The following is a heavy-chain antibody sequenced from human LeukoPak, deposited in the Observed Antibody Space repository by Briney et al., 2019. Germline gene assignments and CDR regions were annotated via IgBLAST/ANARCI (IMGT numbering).Heavy chain of an antibody. D-gene: IGHD2-21*02. CDR3: ARDGCGGDCYLADY. V-gene: IGHV3-21*01. CDR1: GFTFSSYS. Sequence: PGGSLRLSCAASGFTFSSYSMNWVRQAPGKGLEWVSSISGSSSYIFYADSVKGRITISRDDSKNTLYLQMNSLRAEDTAVYYCARDGCGGDCYLADYWGQGTLVTVSS. J-gene: IGHJ4*02. CDR2: ISGSSSYI.